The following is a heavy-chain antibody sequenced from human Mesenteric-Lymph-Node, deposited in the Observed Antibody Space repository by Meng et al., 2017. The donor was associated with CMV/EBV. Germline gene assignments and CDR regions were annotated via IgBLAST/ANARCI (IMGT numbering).Heavy chain of an antibody. D-gene: IGHD2/OR15-2a*01. CDR2: ISGSGGST. CDR1: GFTFSSYA. J-gene: IGHJ4*02. Sequence: SCAASGFTFSSYAMSWVRQAPGKGLEWVSAISGSGGSTYYADSVKGRFTISRDNSKKTAYLQMDSLRAEETAVYYCAKIDDLWGFDYWGQGTLVTVSS. V-gene: IGHV3-23*01. CDR3: AKIDDLWGFDY.